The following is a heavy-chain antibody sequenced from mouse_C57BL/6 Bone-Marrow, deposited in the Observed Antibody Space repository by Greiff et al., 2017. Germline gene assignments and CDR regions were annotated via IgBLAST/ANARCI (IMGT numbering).Heavy chain of an antibody. J-gene: IGHJ3*01. CDR1: GFTFSSYG. CDR2: ISSGGSYT. D-gene: IGHD1-1*02. V-gene: IGHV5-6*02. Sequence: EVKLVESGGDLVKPGGSLKLSCAASGFTFSSYGLSWVRQTPDKRLEWVATISSGGSYTYYPDSVKGRFTISRDNAKNTLDLQMSSLKSEDTAMYYCARGGGYWFAYWGQGTLVTVSA. CDR3: ARGGGYWFAY.